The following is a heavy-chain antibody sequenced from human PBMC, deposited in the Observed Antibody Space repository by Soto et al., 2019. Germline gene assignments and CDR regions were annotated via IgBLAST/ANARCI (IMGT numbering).Heavy chain of an antibody. J-gene: IGHJ5*01. CDR1: GWCFSGHS. CDR2: INHSGRV. D-gene: IGHD3-22*01. Sequence: SETLSLTCAVYGWCFSGHSWTWIRPSPGKGLEWIGDINHSGRVNYSPSLKSRVTISLDTSKNQFSLTLSAVTAADTAMYYCSTRAYDTNGYYRFDPWGQGTLVNLSS. CDR3: STRAYDTNGYYRFDP. V-gene: IGHV4-34*01.